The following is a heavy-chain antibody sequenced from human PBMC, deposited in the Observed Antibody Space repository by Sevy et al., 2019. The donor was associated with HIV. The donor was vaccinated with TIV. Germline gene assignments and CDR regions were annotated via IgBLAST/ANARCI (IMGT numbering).Heavy chain of an antibody. J-gene: IGHJ4*02. V-gene: IGHV3-48*02. Sequence: GGSLRLSCAASGFIFSSYSMNWVRQAPGKGLEWISYISTGITTIYYADSVKGRFTVSRDNARSSLFLQMNSLGDEDTAVYYCAIDPRDGGDYWGQGTLVTVSS. CDR2: ISTGITTI. CDR3: AIDPRDGGDY. D-gene: IGHD3-16*01. CDR1: GFIFSSYS.